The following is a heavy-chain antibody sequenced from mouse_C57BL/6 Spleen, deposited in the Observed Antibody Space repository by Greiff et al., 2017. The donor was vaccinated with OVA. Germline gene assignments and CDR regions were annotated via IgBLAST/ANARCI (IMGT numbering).Heavy chain of an antibody. J-gene: IGHJ4*01. CDR1: GYTFPSYW. V-gene: IGHV1-61*01. CDR2: IYPSDSET. Sequence: QVQLQPPGAELVRPGSSVKLSCKASGYTFPSYWLDWVKQRPGQGLEWIGNIYPSDSETHYNQKFKDKATLTVDKSSSTAYMQLSSLTSEDSAVYYCAREGPGSSYAMDYWGQGTSVTVSS. CDR3: AREGPGSSYAMDY. D-gene: IGHD1-1*01.